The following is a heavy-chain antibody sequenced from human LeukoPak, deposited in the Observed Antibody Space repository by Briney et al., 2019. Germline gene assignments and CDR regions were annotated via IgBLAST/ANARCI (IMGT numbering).Heavy chain of an antibody. J-gene: IGHJ6*03. D-gene: IGHD2-2*01. CDR3: ARQNRDIVVVPAKDSNFHYYYYMDV. CDR2: IGGRGGST. V-gene: IGHV3-23*01. CDR1: GFTFSDYG. Sequence: PGGTLRLSCAASGFTFSDYGMSWVRQAPGKGLEWVSTIGGRGGSTYYADSVKGRFTISRDNSKNTLYLQMNSLRAEDTAVYYCARQNRDIVVVPAKDSNFHYYYYMDVWGKGTTVTISS.